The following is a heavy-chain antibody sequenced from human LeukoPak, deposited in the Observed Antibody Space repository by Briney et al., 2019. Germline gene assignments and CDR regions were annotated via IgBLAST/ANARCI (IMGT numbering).Heavy chain of an antibody. CDR3: ARVVEMATTLIDY. J-gene: IGHJ4*01. D-gene: IGHD5-24*01. Sequence: SETLSLTCTVSGGSISSYYWSCIRQTPGKGLEWIGYVYYSGSTNYNPSLKSRVTISVDTSKNQFFLKLSSVTAADAAVYYCARVVEMATTLIDYWGQGTLVTVSS. CDR1: GGSISSYY. CDR2: VYYSGST. V-gene: IGHV4-59*01.